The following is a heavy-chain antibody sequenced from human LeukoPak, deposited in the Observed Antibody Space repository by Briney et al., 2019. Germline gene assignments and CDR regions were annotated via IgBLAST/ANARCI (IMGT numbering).Heavy chain of an antibody. J-gene: IGHJ3*02. CDR1: GGSIRGYY. CDR2: IHHTGST. V-gene: IGHV4-59*12. CDR3: ARVITISYGTTGRSAFDI. Sequence: SETLSLTCTVSGGSIRGYYWSWIRQPPGRGLEWIAYIHHTGSTNYNPSLKSRVTISMDTSKNQFSLKLSSVTAADTAVYYCARVITISYGTTGRSAFDIWGQGTMVTVSS. D-gene: IGHD3-9*01.